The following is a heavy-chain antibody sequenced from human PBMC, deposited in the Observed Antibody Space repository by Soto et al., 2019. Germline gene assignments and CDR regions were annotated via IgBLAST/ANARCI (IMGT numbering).Heavy chain of an antibody. D-gene: IGHD3-3*01. J-gene: IGHJ3*01. CDR1: GFTFSSYA. CDR3: AKHSTTYDSWSGAVKGAFDV. CDR2: ISGSGGST. Sequence: GGSLRLSCAASGFTFSSYAMSWVRQAPGKGLEWVSAISGSGGSTYYADSVKGRFTISRDNSKNTLYLQMNSLRAEDTAVYYCAKHSTTYDSWSGAVKGAFDVWGQGTMVTVSS. V-gene: IGHV3-23*01.